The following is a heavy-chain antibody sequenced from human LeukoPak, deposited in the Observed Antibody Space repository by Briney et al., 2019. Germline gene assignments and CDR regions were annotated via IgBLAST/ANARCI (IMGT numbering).Heavy chain of an antibody. CDR2: INPSGGST. V-gene: IGHV1-46*01. CDR1: GYTFTSYY. D-gene: IGHD4-23*01. Sequence: ASVKVSCKASGYTFTSYYMHWVRQAPGQGPEWMGIINPSGGSTSYAQKFQGRVTMTRDMSTSTDHVELSSLRSEDTAVYYCARDNSVEDTAWWFDPWGQGTLVTVSS. J-gene: IGHJ5*02. CDR3: ARDNSVEDTAWWFDP.